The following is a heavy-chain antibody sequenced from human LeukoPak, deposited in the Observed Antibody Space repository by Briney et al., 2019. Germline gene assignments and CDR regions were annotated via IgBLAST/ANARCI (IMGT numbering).Heavy chain of an antibody. CDR2: IYYRGTT. V-gene: IGHV4-30-4*01. CDR1: GDSFNSADYY. CDR3: AREGITIFGQNYYYGVDV. J-gene: IGHJ6*02. D-gene: IGHD3-3*01. Sequence: SQTLSLTCTVSGDSFNSADYYWSWLRQSPGRGREWVGNIYYRGTTDYKPSLKSRITISLDTSRNQFSLRVRSVTAADTAVYYCAREGITIFGQNYYYGVDVWGQGTTV.